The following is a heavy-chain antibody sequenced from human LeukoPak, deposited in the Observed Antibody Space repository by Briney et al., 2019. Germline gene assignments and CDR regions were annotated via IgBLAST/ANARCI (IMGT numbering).Heavy chain of an antibody. D-gene: IGHD3-10*01. CDR3: ARLFFYYGSGSYYFSYNWFDP. J-gene: IGHJ5*02. CDR1: GYSFTSYW. CDR2: IYPGDSDT. Sequence: GESLKISCKGSGYSFTSYWIGWVRQMPGKGLGWMGIIYPGDSDTRYSPSFQGQVTISADKSISTAYLQWSSLKASDTAMYYCARLFFYYGSGSYYFSYNWFDPWGRGTLVTVSS. V-gene: IGHV5-51*01.